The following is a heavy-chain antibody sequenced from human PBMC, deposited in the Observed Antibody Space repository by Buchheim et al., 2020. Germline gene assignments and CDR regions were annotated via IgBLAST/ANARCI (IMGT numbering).Heavy chain of an antibody. V-gene: IGHV1-2*02. Sequence: QVQLVQSGAEVKKPGASVTVSCKASGYTFTGYYMHWVRQAPGQGLEWMGWINPNSGGTNYAPQFQGRVTITRGPSLSTAHMELSRLRSDDTAVYYCARAGGSYSSSSAFFDYWGQGTL. CDR1: GYTFTGYY. D-gene: IGHD6-6*01. CDR3: ARAGGSYSSSSAFFDY. CDR2: INPNSGGT. J-gene: IGHJ4*02.